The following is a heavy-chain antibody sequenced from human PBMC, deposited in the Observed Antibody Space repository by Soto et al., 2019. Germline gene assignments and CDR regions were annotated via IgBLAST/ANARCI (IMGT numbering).Heavy chain of an antibody. CDR2: IFPGDSDT. D-gene: IGHD2-8*02. CDR1: GYSFDNYW. CDR3: AAAYGTGTNAFDI. J-gene: IGHJ3*02. Sequence: EVQLVQSGAEAKKPGESLKISCKASGYSFDNYWIGWVRQMPGKGLEWMGMIFPGDSDTKDSPSLQGLITMSVDKSDSSAFLQLTSLKASDTALYYCAAAYGTGTNAFDIWGQGTMVTVSS. V-gene: IGHV5-51*01.